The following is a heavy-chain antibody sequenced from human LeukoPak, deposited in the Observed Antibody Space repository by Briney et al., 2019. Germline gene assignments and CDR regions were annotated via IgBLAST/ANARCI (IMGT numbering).Heavy chain of an antibody. D-gene: IGHD3/OR15-3a*01. J-gene: IGHJ4*02. CDR3: ARQTGSGLFTLP. V-gene: IGHV4-34*01. Sequence: SETLSLTCAVYGGSFSGYYWSWIRQPPGKGLEWIGEINHSGSTNYNPSLKSRVTISVDTSKNQFSLKLSSVTATDTAMCYCARQTGSGLFTLPGGQGTLVTVSS. CDR1: GGSFSGYY. CDR2: INHSGST.